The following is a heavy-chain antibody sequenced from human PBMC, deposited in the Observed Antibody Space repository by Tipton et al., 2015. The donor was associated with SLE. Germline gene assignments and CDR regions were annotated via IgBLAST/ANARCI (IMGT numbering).Heavy chain of an antibody. V-gene: IGHV4-34*01. Sequence: LRLSCAVYGGSFSGYYWSWIRQPPGKGLEWIGSIYYSGSTYYNPSLKSRVTISVDTSKNQFSLKLSSVTAADTAVYYCAILPCSSTSCHTLYDYWGQGTLVTVSS. J-gene: IGHJ4*02. CDR1: GGSFSGYY. D-gene: IGHD2-2*02. CDR2: IYYSGST. CDR3: AILPCSSTSCHTLYDY.